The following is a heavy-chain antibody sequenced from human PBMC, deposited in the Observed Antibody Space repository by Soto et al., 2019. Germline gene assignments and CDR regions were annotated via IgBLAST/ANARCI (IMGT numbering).Heavy chain of an antibody. J-gene: IGHJ6*03. V-gene: IGHV3-49*03. CDR1: GFTFGDYA. Sequence: GGSLRLSCTASGFTFGDYAMSWFRQAPGKGLEWVGFIRSKAYGGTTEYAASVKGRFTISRDDSKSIAYLQMNSLKTEDTAVYYCTRDRIQVVPAAMRDYYYMDVWGKGTTVTVSS. CDR3: TRDRIQVVPAAMRDYYYMDV. CDR2: IRSKAYGGTT. D-gene: IGHD2-2*01.